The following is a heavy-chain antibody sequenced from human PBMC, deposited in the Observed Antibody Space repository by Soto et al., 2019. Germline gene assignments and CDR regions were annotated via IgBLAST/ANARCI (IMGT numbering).Heavy chain of an antibody. D-gene: IGHD3-10*02. J-gene: IGHJ4*02. Sequence: QVQLVQSGAEVKKPGASVKVSCKASGYTFTSYGISWVRQAPGQGLEWMGWISAYNGNTNYAQKRQVGAPLTTHTSPRTAYWELGSLKPNAPAVYYCGRDAGWSGKRYNWGRGPWVAV. CDR2: ISAYNGNT. CDR1: GYTFTSYG. CDR3: GRDAGWSGKRYN. V-gene: IGHV1-18*01.